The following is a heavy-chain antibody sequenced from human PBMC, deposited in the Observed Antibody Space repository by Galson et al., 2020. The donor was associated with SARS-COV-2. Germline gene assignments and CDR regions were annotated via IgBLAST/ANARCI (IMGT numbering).Heavy chain of an antibody. CDR1: GFTFSSYG. D-gene: IGHD2-15*01. V-gene: IGHV3-30*03. CDR3: AGELPGYGMDV. J-gene: IGHJ6*02. Sequence: TGGSLRLSCAASGFTFSSYGMHWVRQAPGKGLEWVAVISYDGSNKYYADSVKGRFTISRDNSKNTLYLQMNSLRAEDTAVYYCAGELPGYGMDVWGQGTTVTVSS. CDR2: ISYDGSNK.